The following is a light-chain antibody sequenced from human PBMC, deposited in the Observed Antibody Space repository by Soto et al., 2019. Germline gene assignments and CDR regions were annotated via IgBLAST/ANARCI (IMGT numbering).Light chain of an antibody. Sequence: QSALTQPRSVSGSPGQSLTISCTGTSSDVGGYNYVSWYQQHPGKAPKLMIYAVTKRPSGVPDRFSGSKSGNTASLTISGLQAEDEGDYYCCSHAGSYTYVFGTGTKVTVL. V-gene: IGLV2-11*01. CDR3: CSHAGSYTYV. J-gene: IGLJ1*01. CDR1: SSDVGGYNY. CDR2: AVT.